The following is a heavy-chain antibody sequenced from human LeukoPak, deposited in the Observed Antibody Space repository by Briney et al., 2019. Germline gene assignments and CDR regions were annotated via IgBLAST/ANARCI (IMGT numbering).Heavy chain of an antibody. CDR2: INPSGGST. J-gene: IGHJ5*02. D-gene: IGHD3-3*01. CDR3: ARVGYYDFWGGYYSNWFDP. V-gene: IGHV1-46*01. Sequence: GASVKVSCKASGYTFTSYYMHWVRQAPGQGLEWMGIINPSGGSTSYAQKFQGRVTMTTDTSTSTAYMELRSLRSDDTAVYYCARVGYYDFWGGYYSNWFDPGGKETRVTVPS. CDR1: GYTFTSYY.